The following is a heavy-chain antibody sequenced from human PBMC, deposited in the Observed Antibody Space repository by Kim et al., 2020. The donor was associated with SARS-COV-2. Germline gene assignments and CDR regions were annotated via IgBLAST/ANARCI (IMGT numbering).Heavy chain of an antibody. D-gene: IGHD6-19*01. V-gene: IGHV3-7*03. CDR3: ATTGSGWGFDI. CDR2: IKEDGSQK. Sequence: GGSLRLSCAGSGITFSGFWMTWVRQVPGKGLEWLANIKEDGSQKNYADSVTGRFNISRDDTKNSVYLEMNYLRGDDTGIYYCATTGSGWGFDIWGQGNLATVSS. CDR1: GITFSGFW. J-gene: IGHJ4*02.